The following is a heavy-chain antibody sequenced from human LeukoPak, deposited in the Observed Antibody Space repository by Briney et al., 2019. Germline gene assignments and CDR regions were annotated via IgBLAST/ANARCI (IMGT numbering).Heavy chain of an antibody. D-gene: IGHD3-10*01. CDR1: GFTFSSYS. CDR2: ISSSSSYI. Sequence: GGSLRLSCAASGFTFSSYSMNWVRQAPGKGLEWVSSISSSSSYIYYADSVKGRFTISRDNAKNSLYLQMNSLRAEDTAVYYCARDLVTMVRGLVDYWGQGTLVTVSS. V-gene: IGHV3-21*01. CDR3: ARDLVTMVRGLVDY. J-gene: IGHJ4*02.